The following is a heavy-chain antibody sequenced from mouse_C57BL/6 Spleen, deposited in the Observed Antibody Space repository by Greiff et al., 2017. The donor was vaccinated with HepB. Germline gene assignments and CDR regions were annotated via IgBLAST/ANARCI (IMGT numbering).Heavy chain of an antibody. CDR1: GFSLTSYG. V-gene: IGHV2-6-1*01. D-gene: IGHD2-4*01. CDR2: IWSDGST. CDR3: ARHGDYDYDERMDY. Sequence: VMLVESGPGLVAPSQSLSITCTVSGFSLTSYGVHWVRQPPGKGLEWLVVIWSDGSTTYNSALKSRLSISKDNSKSQVFLKMNSLQTDDTAMYYCARHGDYDYDERMDYWGQGTSVTVSS. J-gene: IGHJ4*01.